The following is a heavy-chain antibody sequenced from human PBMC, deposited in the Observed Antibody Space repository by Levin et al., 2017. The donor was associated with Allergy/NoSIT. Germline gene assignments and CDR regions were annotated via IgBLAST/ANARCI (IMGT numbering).Heavy chain of an antibody. D-gene: IGHD1-26*01. CDR3: ARDSGSYVNLYYYYGMDV. CDR2: INSDGSST. Sequence: GESLKISCAASGFTFSSYWMHWVRQAPGKGLVWVSRINSDGSSTSYADSVKGRFTISRDNAKNTLYLQMNSLRAEDTAVYYCARDSGSYVNLYYYYGMDVWGQGTTVTVSS. V-gene: IGHV3-74*01. J-gene: IGHJ6*02. CDR1: GFTFSSYW.